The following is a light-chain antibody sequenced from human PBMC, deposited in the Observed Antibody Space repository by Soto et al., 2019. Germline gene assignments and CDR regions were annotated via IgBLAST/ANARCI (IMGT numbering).Light chain of an antibody. CDR3: QHYGYSPYT. V-gene: IGKV3-20*01. CDR2: GAS. Sequence: IVLTQSPGTLSLSPGERATLSCRASQTITNNYLAWYQQKPGQPPRLLIYGASTRATGVTERFSGSGSGTDFTLTIFRLEPKESAVFYCQHYGYSPYTFGQGSKLEIK. J-gene: IGKJ2*01. CDR1: QTITNNY.